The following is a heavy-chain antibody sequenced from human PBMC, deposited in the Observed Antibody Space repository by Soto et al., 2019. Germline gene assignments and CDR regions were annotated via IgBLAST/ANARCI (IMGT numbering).Heavy chain of an antibody. CDR1: GFSLSTSGVG. Sequence: QITLKESGPTLVKPTQTLTLTCTFSGFSLSTSGVGVGWIRQPPGKALEWLALIYWDDDKRYSPSLKSRLTIXXDNSKNQVVLTMTNMDPVDTATYYSAHSLYDYVWGTNWFDPWGQGTLVTVSS. D-gene: IGHD3-16*01. CDR2: IYWDDDK. J-gene: IGHJ5*02. V-gene: IGHV2-5*02. CDR3: AHSLYDYVWGTNWFDP.